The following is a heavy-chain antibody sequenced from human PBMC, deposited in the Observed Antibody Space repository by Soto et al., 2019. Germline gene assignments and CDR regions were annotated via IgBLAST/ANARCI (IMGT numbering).Heavy chain of an antibody. CDR1: GGTFSSYA. CDR3: AREQDIVVVVAAVPPDYGMDV. J-gene: IGHJ6*02. CDR2: IIPIFGTA. Sequence: ASVNVSCKASGGTFSSYAISWVRQAPGQGLEWMGGIIPIFGTANYAQKFQGRVTITADESTSTAYMELSSLRSEDTAVYYCAREQDIVVVVAAVPPDYGMDVWGQGTTVTVSS. D-gene: IGHD2-15*01. V-gene: IGHV1-69*13.